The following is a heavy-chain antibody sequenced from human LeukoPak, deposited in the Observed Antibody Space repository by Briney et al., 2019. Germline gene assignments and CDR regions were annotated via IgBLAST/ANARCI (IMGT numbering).Heavy chain of an antibody. J-gene: IGHJ4*02. CDR3: ATALAGTNYFDY. CDR1: GYTFTSYN. V-gene: IGHV1-69-2*01. Sequence: ASVKVSCKASGYTFTSYNMHWVRQAPGKGLEWMGLVDPEDGETIYAEKFQGRVTITADTSTDTAYMELSSLRSEDTAVYYCATALAGTNYFDYWGQGTLVTVSS. CDR2: VDPEDGET. D-gene: IGHD7-27*01.